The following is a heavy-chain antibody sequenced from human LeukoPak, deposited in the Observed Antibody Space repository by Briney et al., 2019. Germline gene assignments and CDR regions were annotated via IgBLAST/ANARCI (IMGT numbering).Heavy chain of an antibody. CDR2: IYYSGST. J-gene: IGHJ3*02. Sequence: SETLSLTCTVSGGSISSSSYYWGWIRQPPGKGLEWIGSIYYSGSTYYNPSLKSRVTISVDTSKNQFSLKLSSVTAADTAVYYCARENYDYVWGSHDAFDIWGQGTMVTVSS. D-gene: IGHD3-16*01. V-gene: IGHV4-39*07. CDR3: ARENYDYVWGSHDAFDI. CDR1: GGSISSSSYY.